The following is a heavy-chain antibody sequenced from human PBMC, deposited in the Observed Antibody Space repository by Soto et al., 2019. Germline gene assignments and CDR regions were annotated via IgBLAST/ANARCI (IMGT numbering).Heavy chain of an antibody. J-gene: IGHJ3*02. CDR3: TPRNPGYSSSTSCRGAFDI. CDR2: IKSKTDGGAT. CDR1: GFTFSNAW. Sequence: GGSLRLSCAASGFTFSNAWMSWVRQAPGKGLERVGRIKSKTDGGATDYAAPVKGRVTISRDDSKNTLYLQMNSLKTEDTAVYYCTPRNPGYSSSTSCRGAFDIWGQGTMVTVAS. V-gene: IGHV3-15*01. D-gene: IGHD2-2*01.